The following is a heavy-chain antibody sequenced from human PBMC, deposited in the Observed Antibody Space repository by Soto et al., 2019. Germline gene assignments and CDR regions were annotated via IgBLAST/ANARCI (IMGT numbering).Heavy chain of an antibody. V-gene: IGHV4-61*08. CDR1: GGSVSSGGYD. D-gene: IGHD3-10*01. CDR2: IYYSGST. Sequence: QVQLQESGPGLVKPSETLSLTCSVSGGSVSSGGYDWSWIRQPPGTGLEWIGCIYYSGSTDYNPSLKSRVTTSLDKSTNQFSLKLNSVTAADTAVYFCARAGSYRYFDYWGQGTLVTVSS. CDR3: ARAGSYRYFDY. J-gene: IGHJ4*02.